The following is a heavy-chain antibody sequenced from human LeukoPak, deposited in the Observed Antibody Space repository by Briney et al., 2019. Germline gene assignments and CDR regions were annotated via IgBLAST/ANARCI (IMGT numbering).Heavy chain of an antibody. D-gene: IGHD1/OR15-1a*01. V-gene: IGHV4-34*01. CDR2: INHSGDT. CDR3: ARGPGTVGLSP. Sequence: NPSETLSLTCNVSGTSFTHYYWSWIRQTPEKGLEWIGQINHSGDTSYNPSLRSRVTLSVDSPKNQFSLKVTSVTAADTGVYYCARGPGTVGLSPWGQGTLVTVSS. CDR1: GTSFTHYY. J-gene: IGHJ5*02.